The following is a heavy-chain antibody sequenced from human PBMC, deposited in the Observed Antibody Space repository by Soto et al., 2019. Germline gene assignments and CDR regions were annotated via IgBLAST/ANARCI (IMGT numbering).Heavy chain of an antibody. CDR3: ARGYRGFGYYDSSGRFDY. V-gene: IGHV3-48*03. J-gene: IGHJ4*02. Sequence: PGGSLRLSCAASGFTFSSYEMNWVRQAPGKGLEWVSYISSSGSTIYYADSVKGRFTISRDNAKNSLYLQMNSLRAEDTAVYYCARGYRGFGYYDSSGRFDYWGQGTLVTVSS. D-gene: IGHD3-22*01. CDR1: GFTFSSYE. CDR2: ISSSGSTI.